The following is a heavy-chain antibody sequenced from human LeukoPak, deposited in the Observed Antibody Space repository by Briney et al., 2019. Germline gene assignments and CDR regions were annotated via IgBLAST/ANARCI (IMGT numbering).Heavy chain of an antibody. D-gene: IGHD1-26*01. CDR2: IYPGDSDT. J-gene: IGHJ3*02. CDR1: GYSFTNYW. V-gene: IGHV5-51*01. Sequence: GESLKISCKGSGYSFTNYWIVWVRQMPGKGLEWMGIIYPGDSDTRYSPSLQGQVTISADKSISTAYLQWSSLKASDTAMYYCARSLTQGTTTFDIWGQGIMVTVSS. CDR3: ARSLTQGTTTFDI.